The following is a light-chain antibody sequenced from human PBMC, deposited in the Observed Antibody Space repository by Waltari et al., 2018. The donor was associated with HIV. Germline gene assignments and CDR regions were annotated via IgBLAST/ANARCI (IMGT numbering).Light chain of an antibody. CDR2: EVS. CDR1: SSDVGGSNS. J-gene: IGLJ2*01. V-gene: IGLV2-14*01. CDR3: SSYTTSSSTLP. Sequence: QSALPQPASVSGSPGQSTTISCPGTSSDVGGSNSVSWYQQHPGKAPKLMIYEVSNRPSGVSNRFSGSKSGNTASLTISGLQAEDEADYYCSSYTTSSSTLPFGGGTKLTVL.